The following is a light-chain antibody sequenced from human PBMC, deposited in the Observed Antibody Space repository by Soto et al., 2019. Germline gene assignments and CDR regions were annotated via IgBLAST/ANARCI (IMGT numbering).Light chain of an antibody. V-gene: IGKV3-15*01. J-gene: IGKJ4*01. CDR3: QQYYNWTLT. CDR1: QSVSSN. Sequence: EIVMAQSPATLSVSPGERATLSCRASQSVSSNLAWYQQKPGQAPRLLIYGASTRATGIPARFSASGSETEFTLTISSLQSEDFAVYYCQQYYNWTLTFGGGTRVEIK. CDR2: GAS.